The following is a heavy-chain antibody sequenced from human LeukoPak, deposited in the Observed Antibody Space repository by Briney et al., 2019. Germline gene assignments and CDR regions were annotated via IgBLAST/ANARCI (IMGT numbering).Heavy chain of an antibody. CDR1: GDSISNYY. CDR2: INHSGST. CDR3: ARETVLRYFDWLPYYYYMDV. Sequence: PSETLSLTCAVSGDSISNYYWSWIRQPPGKGLEWIGEINHSGSTNYNPSLKSRVTISVDTSKNQFSLKLSSVTAADTAVYYCARETVLRYFDWLPYYYYMDVWGKGTTVTISS. D-gene: IGHD3-9*01. V-gene: IGHV4-34*01. J-gene: IGHJ6*03.